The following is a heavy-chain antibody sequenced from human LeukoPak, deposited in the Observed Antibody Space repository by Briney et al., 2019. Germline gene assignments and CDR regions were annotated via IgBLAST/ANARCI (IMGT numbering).Heavy chain of an antibody. V-gene: IGHV3-23*01. J-gene: IGHJ4*02. CDR1: GFTFSSYA. Sequence: GGSLRLSCAASGFTFSSYAMSWVRQAPGKGLEGGSAISGSGCSTYYADSLKVRFTISRDNSKNTLYLQMNSLRAEDTAVYYCANAGMPGYSYGYFMDYWGQGTLVTVSS. D-gene: IGHD5-18*01. CDR2: ISGSGCST. CDR3: ANAGMPGYSYGYFMDY.